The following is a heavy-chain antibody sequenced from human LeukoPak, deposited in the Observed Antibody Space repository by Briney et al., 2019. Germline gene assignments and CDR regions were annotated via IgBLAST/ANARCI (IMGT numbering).Heavy chain of an antibody. CDR3: ARQEVLRYFDWLLPTLFDY. CDR2: IYYSVST. Sequence: SETLSLTCTVSVDSISSSSYYSGWIRQPPGKGLDWLGSIYYSVSTYYNPSLKSRVTISVDTSKNQFSLKLSSVTAANTAVYYCARQEVLRYFDWLLPTLFDYWGQGTLVTVSS. CDR1: VDSISSSSYY. V-gene: IGHV4-39*01. D-gene: IGHD3-9*01. J-gene: IGHJ4*02.